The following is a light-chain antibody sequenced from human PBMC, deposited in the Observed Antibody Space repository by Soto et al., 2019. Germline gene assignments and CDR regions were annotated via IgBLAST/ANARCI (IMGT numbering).Light chain of an antibody. CDR2: GAS. CDR3: HQYGSSHPT. V-gene: IGKV3-20*01. Sequence: IELTQAAETKSVSPGERATLKCKASQSVSSSYLAWYQQRPGQAPRLLIYGASNRATDIPDRFSGSGSRSDFTLTISRLELEDLAVYYCHQYGSSHPTFGGGTKVDIK. J-gene: IGKJ4*01. CDR1: QSVSSSY.